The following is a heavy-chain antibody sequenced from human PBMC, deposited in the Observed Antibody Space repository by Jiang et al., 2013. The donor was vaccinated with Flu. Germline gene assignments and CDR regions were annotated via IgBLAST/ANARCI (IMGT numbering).Heavy chain of an antibody. V-gene: IGHV3-21*01. CDR3: ARDVQDTGAFYYYYYGMDV. D-gene: IGHD3-10*01. Sequence: QLLESGGGLVKPGGSLRLSCAASGFTFSSYSMNWVRQAPGKGLEWVSSISSSSSYIYYADSVKGRFTISRDNAKNSLYLQMNSLRAEDTAVYYCARDVQDTGAFYYYYYGMDVWGQGTTVTVSS. CDR1: GFTFSSYS. J-gene: IGHJ6*02. CDR2: ISSSSSYI.